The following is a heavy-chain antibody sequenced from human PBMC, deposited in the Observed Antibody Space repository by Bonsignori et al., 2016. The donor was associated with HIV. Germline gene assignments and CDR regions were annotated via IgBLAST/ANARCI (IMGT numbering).Heavy chain of an antibody. D-gene: IGHD4-17*01. J-gene: IGHJ4*02. Sequence: WVRQAPGQGLEWMGWMNPKNGNTDYAQKFQGRVTMTRNTSITTAYMELSSLTSDDTAVYYCARGPYTLLGVVTTYYFDYWGPGSPGHRLL. V-gene: IGHV1-8*01. CDR3: ARGPYTLLGVVTTYYFDY. CDR2: MNPKNGNT.